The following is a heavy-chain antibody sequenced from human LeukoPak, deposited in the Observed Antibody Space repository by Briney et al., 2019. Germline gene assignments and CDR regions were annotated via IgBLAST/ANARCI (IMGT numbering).Heavy chain of an antibody. J-gene: IGHJ4*02. CDR2: IYYSGST. Sequence: SETLSLTCTVSGGSISSYYWSWIRQPPGKGLEWIGSIYYSGSTYYNPSLKSRVTISVDTSKNQFSLKLTSVTAADTAVYYCGRHSSLGSGYYYWGQGTLVTVSS. CDR3: GRHSSLGSGYYY. CDR1: GGSISSYY. V-gene: IGHV4-59*08. D-gene: IGHD3-3*01.